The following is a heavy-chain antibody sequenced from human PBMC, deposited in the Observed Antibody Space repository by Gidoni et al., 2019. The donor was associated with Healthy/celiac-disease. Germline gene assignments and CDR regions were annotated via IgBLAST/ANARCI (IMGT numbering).Heavy chain of an antibody. CDR3: AHRLIGVSTFDY. V-gene: IGHV2-5*02. D-gene: IGHD3-10*01. Sequence: QITLKESGPTLVKPTQTLQLTCTFYGFSPSTSGVGVGWSRQPPGKALEWLALIYCDDDKRYSPSLKSRLTITKDTSKNQVVLTMTNMDPVDTATYYCAHRLIGVSTFDYWGHGTLVTVSS. J-gene: IGHJ4*01. CDR1: GFSPSTSGVG. CDR2: IYCDDDK.